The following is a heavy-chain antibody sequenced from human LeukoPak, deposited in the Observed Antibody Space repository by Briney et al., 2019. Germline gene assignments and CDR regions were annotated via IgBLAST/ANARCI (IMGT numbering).Heavy chain of an antibody. D-gene: IGHD3-3*01. CDR3: ARFWNNWFDP. CDR1: GGSISSGGYY. V-gene: IGHV4-31*03. Sequence: SETLSLTCTVSGGSISSGGYYWGWIRQHPGKGLEWIGYIYYSGSTYYNPSLKSRVTISVDTSKNQFSLKLSSVTAADTAVYYCARFWNNWFDPWGQGTLVTVSS. J-gene: IGHJ5*02. CDR2: IYYSGST.